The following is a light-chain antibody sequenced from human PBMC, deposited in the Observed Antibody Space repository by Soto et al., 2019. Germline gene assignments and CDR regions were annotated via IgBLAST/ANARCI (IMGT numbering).Light chain of an antibody. Sequence: DIQMTQSPSTLSASVGDRDTINCRASQSISSWLAWYQQKPGKAPKLLIYDASSLESGVPSRFSGSGSGTEFTLTISSLQPDDFATYYCQQYNSYWTFGQGTKVDIK. CDR3: QQYNSYWT. CDR1: QSISSW. J-gene: IGKJ1*01. CDR2: DAS. V-gene: IGKV1-5*01.